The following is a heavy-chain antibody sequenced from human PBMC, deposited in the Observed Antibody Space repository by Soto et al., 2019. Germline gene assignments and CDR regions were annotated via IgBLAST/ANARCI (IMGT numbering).Heavy chain of an antibody. CDR1: GGVFSGYY. Sequence: ASETPSLPRAGYGGVFSGYYRRWFRPPPGKGLEWIGEINHSGSTNYSPSLKSRVTISVDTSKNQFSLKLSSVTAADTAVYYCARGNCYWFIYSCYYYMDVWGKGTTVTVSS. V-gene: IGHV4-34*01. CDR3: ARGNCYWFIYSCYYYMDV. D-gene: IGHD2-21*02. J-gene: IGHJ6*03. CDR2: INHSGST.